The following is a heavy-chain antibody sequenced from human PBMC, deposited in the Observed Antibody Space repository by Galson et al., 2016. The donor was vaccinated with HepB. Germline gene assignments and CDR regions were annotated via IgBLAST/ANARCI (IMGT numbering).Heavy chain of an antibody. CDR3: ARQRGVGGWYFDS. Sequence: QSGAEVKKPGESLRISCKGSGYSFTNYWITWVRQMPGKGLEWLGRIAPSDSYTNYSPSFQGHVTISADKSISTAYLQWSSLKASDTAMYYCARQRGVGGWYFDSWGQGTLVTVSS. D-gene: IGHD6-19*01. CDR1: GYSFTNYW. CDR2: IAPSDSYT. J-gene: IGHJ4*02. V-gene: IGHV5-10-1*01.